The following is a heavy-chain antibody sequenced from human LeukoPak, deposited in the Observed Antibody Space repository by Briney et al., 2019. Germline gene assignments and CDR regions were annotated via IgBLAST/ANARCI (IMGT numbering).Heavy chain of an antibody. D-gene: IGHD4-11*01. Sequence: HSETLSLTCTVTGGSISSGGYYWSWIRQHPGKGLEWIGYIYYSGSTYYNPSLKSRVTISVDTSKNQFSLKLSSVTAADTAVYYCARGATTVTNWFDPWGQGTLVTVSS. J-gene: IGHJ5*02. CDR1: GGSISSGGYY. CDR3: ARGATTVTNWFDP. CDR2: IYYSGST. V-gene: IGHV4-31*03.